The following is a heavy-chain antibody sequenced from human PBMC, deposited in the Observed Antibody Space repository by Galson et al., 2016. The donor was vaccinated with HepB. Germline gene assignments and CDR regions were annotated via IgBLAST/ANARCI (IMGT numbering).Heavy chain of an antibody. CDR3: ARPYTYYFGSGSYFDVLHYGMDV. CDR1: GFTFSNYA. V-gene: IGHV3-23*01. CDR2: ISGSGGTI. J-gene: IGHJ6*02. Sequence: LRLSCAASGFTFSNYAMSWVRQAPGKGLEWVSAISGSGGTIYYADSVKGRFTISRDNANNSLSLQMNSLRAEDTAFYYCARPYTYYFGSGSYFDVLHYGMDVWGQGTTLTVSS. D-gene: IGHD3-10*01.